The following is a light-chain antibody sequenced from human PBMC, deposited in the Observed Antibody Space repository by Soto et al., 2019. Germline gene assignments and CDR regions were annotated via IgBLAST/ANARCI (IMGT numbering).Light chain of an antibody. V-gene: IGKV3-15*01. Sequence: IVMTQSPATLSMSPGERATVSCRASRSVYSNLAWYQQRPGQPPRLLMYGASTRAAGTPVRFSGSGSGTEFTLTISSLQPEDFAIYFCQQYHNWPMYTFGQGTKVEIK. CDR2: GAS. J-gene: IGKJ2*01. CDR1: RSVYSN. CDR3: QQYHNWPMYT.